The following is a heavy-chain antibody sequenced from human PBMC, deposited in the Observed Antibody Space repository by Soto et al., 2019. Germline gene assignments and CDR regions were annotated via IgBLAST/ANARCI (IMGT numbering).Heavy chain of an antibody. CDR2: NSAYNGNT. V-gene: IGHV1-18*01. CDR3: AREGDYYDSSGYSAYYYYYGMDV. Sequence: QVQLVQSGAEVKKPGASVKVSCKASGYTFTSYGISWVRQAPGQGLEWMGWNSAYNGNTNYAQKLQGRVTMTTDTSTSTADMELRSLRSDDTAVYYCAREGDYYDSSGYSAYYYYYGMDVWGQGTTVTVSS. D-gene: IGHD3-22*01. J-gene: IGHJ6*02. CDR1: GYTFTSYG.